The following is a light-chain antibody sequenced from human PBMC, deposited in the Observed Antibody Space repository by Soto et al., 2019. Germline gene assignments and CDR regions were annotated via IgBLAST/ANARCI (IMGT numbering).Light chain of an antibody. CDR1: QSVSSY. J-gene: IGKJ3*01. CDR3: HQRRNLFT. V-gene: IGKV3-11*01. CDR2: DAS. Sequence: EIVLTQSPATLSLSPGERATLSCRASQSVSSYLAWYQQKPGQAPRLLIYDASIRATGIPARSSGSGTGTDFTLTIGSLYPEDFAVYCCHQRRNLFTCGPGTKVDI.